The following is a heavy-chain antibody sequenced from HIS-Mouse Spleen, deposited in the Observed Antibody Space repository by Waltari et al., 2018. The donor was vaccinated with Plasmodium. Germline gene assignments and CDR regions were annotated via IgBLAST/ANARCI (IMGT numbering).Heavy chain of an antibody. Sequence: QVQLVQSGAEVKKPGASVKVSCKASGYTFTGYYMHGVRQAPGPGLEWMGWINPNSGGTNYAQKFQGRVTMTRDTSISTAYMELSRLRSDDTAVYYCARVLGYKAAAGTFVEYFQHWGQGTLVTVSS. V-gene: IGHV1-2*02. CDR1: GYTFTGYY. CDR3: ARVLGYKAAAGTFVEYFQH. J-gene: IGHJ1*01. D-gene: IGHD6-13*01. CDR2: INPNSGGT.